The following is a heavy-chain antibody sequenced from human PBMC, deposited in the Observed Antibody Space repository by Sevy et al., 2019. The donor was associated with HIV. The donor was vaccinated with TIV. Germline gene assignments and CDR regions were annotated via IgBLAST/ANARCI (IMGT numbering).Heavy chain of an antibody. Sequence: GGSLRLSCAASGFTFSSYSPKWVRQAPGKGLEWVSSISSGRIYVHYADSVKGRFTITRDNAKNSLYLHMNSLRVEDTAVYYCARDFRGTSGYSYGFPDYWGQGTLVTVSS. CDR1: GFTFSSYS. CDR3: ARDFRGTSGYSYGFPDY. CDR2: ISSGRIYV. J-gene: IGHJ4*02. D-gene: IGHD5-18*01. V-gene: IGHV3-21*01.